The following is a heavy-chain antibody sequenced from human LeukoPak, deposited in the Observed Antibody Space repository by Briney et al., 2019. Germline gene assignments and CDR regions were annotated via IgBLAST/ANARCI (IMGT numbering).Heavy chain of an antibody. Sequence: GSLRLSCAASRFTLRSYSMNWVRQATGKGLEWGSSISSCCSYIYDAESVKGRFTISRDNAKTSLYLQMHSLRAEDTAVYYCSRAKRYGFDIWGQGTMVTVSS. CDR2: ISSCCSYI. CDR1: RFTLRSYS. V-gene: IGHV3-21*01. D-gene: IGHD3-16*01. J-gene: IGHJ3*02. CDR3: SRAKRYGFDI.